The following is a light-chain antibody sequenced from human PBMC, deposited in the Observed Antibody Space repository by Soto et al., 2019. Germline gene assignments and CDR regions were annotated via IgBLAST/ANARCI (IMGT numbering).Light chain of an antibody. CDR2: DTS. V-gene: IGKV3-15*01. CDR3: QQYNKWPIT. CDR1: QSVSSSY. Sequence: EIVLTQSPATLSLSPGERATLSCRASQSVSSSYLAWYKQKPDQAPRLLVYDTSTRATGIPTRFSGSGSGTEFTLAITSLKSEDFEVYYCQQYNKWPITFGQGTRLEIK. J-gene: IGKJ5*01.